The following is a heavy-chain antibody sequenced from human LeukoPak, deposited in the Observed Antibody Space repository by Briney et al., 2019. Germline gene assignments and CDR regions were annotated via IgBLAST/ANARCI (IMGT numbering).Heavy chain of an antibody. CDR3: ARGRAAATRSAYYFDY. CDR1: GYSISSGYY. Sequence: PSETLSLTCTVSGYSISSGYYWGWIRQPPGKGLEWIGSIYHSGSTYYNPSLKSRVTISVDTSKNQFSLKLSSVTAADTAVYYCARGRAAATRSAYYFDYWGQGTLVTVSS. CDR2: IYHSGST. D-gene: IGHD6-13*01. J-gene: IGHJ4*02. V-gene: IGHV4-38-2*02.